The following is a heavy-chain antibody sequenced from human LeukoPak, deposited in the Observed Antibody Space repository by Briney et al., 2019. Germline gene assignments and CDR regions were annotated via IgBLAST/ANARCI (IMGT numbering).Heavy chain of an antibody. Sequence: ASVKVSCKASGYTFTSYGISWVRQAPGQGLEWMGWISAYNGNTNYAQKLQGRVTMTTDTSTSTAYMELRSLRSDDTAVYYCARDPPLGYCSSTSCPYNAFDIWGQGTMVTVSS. D-gene: IGHD2-2*01. V-gene: IGHV1-18*01. CDR1: GYTFTSYG. CDR3: ARDPPLGYCSSTSCPYNAFDI. J-gene: IGHJ3*02. CDR2: ISAYNGNT.